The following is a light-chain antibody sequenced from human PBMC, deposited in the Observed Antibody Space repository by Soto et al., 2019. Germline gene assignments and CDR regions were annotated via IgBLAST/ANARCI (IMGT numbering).Light chain of an antibody. V-gene: IGKV1-27*01. CDR3: QKYNSAPPN. Sequence: DIQMTQSPSSLSASVGDRVTITCRASQGISNYLAWYQQQPGKVPKLLIYAASTLQSGVPSRFSGSGSGTDFTLTISRLQPEDVATYYCQKYNSAPPNFGQGTRLEIK. CDR2: AAS. CDR1: QGISNY. J-gene: IGKJ5*01.